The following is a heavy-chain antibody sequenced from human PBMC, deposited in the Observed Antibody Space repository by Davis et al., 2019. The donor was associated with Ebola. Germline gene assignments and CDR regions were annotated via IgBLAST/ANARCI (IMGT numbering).Heavy chain of an antibody. Sequence: AASVKVSCKASGYTFTSYAMHWVRQAPGQRLEWMGWINAGNGNTKYSQKFQGRVTITRDTSASTAYMELSSLRSEDTAVYYCARPHLGYCSGGSCYSGGWFDPWGQGTLVTVSS. J-gene: IGHJ5*02. CDR2: INAGNGNT. D-gene: IGHD2-15*01. CDR3: ARPHLGYCSGGSCYSGGWFDP. V-gene: IGHV1-3*01. CDR1: GYTFTSYA.